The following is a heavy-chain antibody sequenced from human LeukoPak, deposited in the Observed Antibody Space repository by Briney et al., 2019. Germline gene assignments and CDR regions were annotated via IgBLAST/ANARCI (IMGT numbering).Heavy chain of an antibody. CDR1: GDSVSSNSAA. Sequence: SQTLSLTCAISGDSVSSNSAAWNWIRQSPSRGLEWLGRTYYRSKWYNDYAVSVKSRITINPDTSKNQFSLQLNSVTPEDTAVYYCARGEHIVVVTAIEVYYYYYMDVWGKGTTVTVSS. CDR2: TYYRSKWYN. V-gene: IGHV6-1*01. D-gene: IGHD2-21*02. CDR3: ARGEHIVVVTAIEVYYYYYMDV. J-gene: IGHJ6*03.